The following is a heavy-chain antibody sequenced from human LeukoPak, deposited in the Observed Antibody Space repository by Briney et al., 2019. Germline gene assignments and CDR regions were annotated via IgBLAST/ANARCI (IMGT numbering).Heavy chain of an antibody. Sequence: SETLSLTCAVYGGSFSGYYWSWIRQPPGKGLEWIGEINHSGSTNYNPSLKSRVTISVDTSKNQFSLKLSSVTAADTAVYYCARLGFGWELDFDYWGQGTLVTVSS. CDR1: GGSFSGYY. CDR2: INHSGST. D-gene: IGHD1-26*01. V-gene: IGHV4-34*01. J-gene: IGHJ4*02. CDR3: ARLGFGWELDFDY.